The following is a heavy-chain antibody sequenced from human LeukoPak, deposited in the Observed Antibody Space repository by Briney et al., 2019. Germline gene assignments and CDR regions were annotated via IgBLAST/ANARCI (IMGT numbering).Heavy chain of an antibody. J-gene: IGHJ4*02. V-gene: IGHV3-23*01. CDR3: VRAGIRAASYYFDY. Sequence: PGGSLRLSCAASGFTFSSYAMSWVRQAPGKGLEWVSAISGSGGSTYYADSLKGRFTISRDNSKNTLYLQMTTLRPEDTAVYYCVRAGIRAASYYFDYWGQGTLVTVSS. CDR2: ISGSGGST. D-gene: IGHD6-13*01. CDR1: GFTFSSYA.